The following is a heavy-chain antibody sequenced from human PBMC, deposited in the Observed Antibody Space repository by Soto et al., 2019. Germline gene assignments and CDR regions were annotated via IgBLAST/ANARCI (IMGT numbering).Heavy chain of an antibody. Sequence: QVQLMQSGTEVKKPGASVTVSCKASGYTSADFGISWVRQAPGQGLEWMGWVSGNNGASNPAPKVQGRITMTFDTSTGVSYMALRSLRSYDTAXXXCVRDQKYFRVNGNWFDSWGQGTLVSVSS. CDR2: VSGNNGAS. V-gene: IGHV1-18*04. CDR3: VRDQKYFRVNGNWFDS. D-gene: IGHD2-2*01. J-gene: IGHJ5*01. CDR1: GYTSADFG.